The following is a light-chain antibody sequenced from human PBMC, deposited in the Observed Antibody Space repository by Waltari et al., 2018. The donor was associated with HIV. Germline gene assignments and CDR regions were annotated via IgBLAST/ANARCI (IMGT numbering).Light chain of an antibody. J-gene: IGLJ2*01. V-gene: IGLV2-11*01. CDR2: DVS. Sequence: QSALTQPRSVSGSPGQSVTISCTGTSSDVGGYNYVSWYQQHPGKAPKLMIYDVSKRPSGVLDRCAGSKSGNTASLTISGLQAEDEADYYCCSYAGSYTHVVFGGGTKLTVL. CDR1: SSDVGGYNY. CDR3: CSYAGSYTHVV.